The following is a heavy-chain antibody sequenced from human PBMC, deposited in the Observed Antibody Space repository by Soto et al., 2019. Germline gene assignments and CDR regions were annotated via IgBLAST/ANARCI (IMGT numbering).Heavy chain of an antibody. CDR1: GFTFSSYS. D-gene: IGHD3-22*01. J-gene: IGHJ6*02. CDR2: ISSSSSYI. V-gene: IGHV3-21*01. CDR3: ARDGSDYYDIYYYYGMDV. Sequence: EVQLVESGGGLVKPGGSLRLSCAASGFTFSSYSMNWVRQAPGKGLEWVSSISSSSSYIYYADSVKGRFTISRDHANNSLYLQMNSLRAEDTAVYYCARDGSDYYDIYYYYGMDVWGQGTTVTVSS.